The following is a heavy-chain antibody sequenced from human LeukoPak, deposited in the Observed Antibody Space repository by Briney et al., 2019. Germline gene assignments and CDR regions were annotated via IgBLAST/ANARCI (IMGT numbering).Heavy chain of an antibody. Sequence: GGSLRLSFSPSGLTFRGDGMHGVHQPPPRGAEWGWRIKSKTGGGTTDYAAPVKGRYTMTRVKSKNPPYLELYSRRTQHTAVYVSAGARSPPFYDSDYWGQGTLVTVS. D-gene: IGHD3-3*01. CDR3: AGARSPPFYDSDY. V-gene: IGHV3-15*01. CDR1: GLTFRGDG. J-gene: IGHJ4*02. CDR2: IKSKTGGGTT.